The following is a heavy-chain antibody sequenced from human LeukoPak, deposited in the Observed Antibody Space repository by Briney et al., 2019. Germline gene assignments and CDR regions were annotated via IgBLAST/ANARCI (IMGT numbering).Heavy chain of an antibody. Sequence: ASVKVSCKASGYTFTSYDINWVRQATGQGLEWMGWMNPNSGNTGYAQKFQGRVTMTRNTSISTAYMELSSLRSEDTAVYYCARKPVLMVYAIPYYYYGMDVWGQGTTVTVSS. CDR2: MNPNSGNT. D-gene: IGHD2-8*01. CDR3: ARKPVLMVYAIPYYYYGMDV. V-gene: IGHV1-8*01. CDR1: GYTFTSYD. J-gene: IGHJ6*02.